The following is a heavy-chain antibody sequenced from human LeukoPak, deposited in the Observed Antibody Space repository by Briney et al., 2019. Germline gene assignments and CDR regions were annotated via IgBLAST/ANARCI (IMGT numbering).Heavy chain of an antibody. Sequence: ASVKVSCKASGYTFTSYAMNWVRQAPGQGLEWMGWINTNTGNPTYAQGFTGRFVFSLDTSVSTAYLQISSLKAEDTAVYYCARAGTPGDVVVAATPGDFFDYWGQGTLVTVSS. J-gene: IGHJ4*02. CDR1: GYTFTSYA. D-gene: IGHD2-15*01. V-gene: IGHV7-4-1*02. CDR2: INTNTGNP. CDR3: ARAGTPGDVVVAATPGDFFDY.